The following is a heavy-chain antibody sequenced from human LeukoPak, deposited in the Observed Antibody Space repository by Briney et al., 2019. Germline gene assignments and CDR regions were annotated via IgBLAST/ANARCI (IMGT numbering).Heavy chain of an antibody. CDR2: ISGSGDST. CDR1: GFTFSIYA. Sequence: GGSLRLSCAASGFTFSIYAMSWVRQAPGKGLEWVAGISGSGDSTYYADSVKGRFTISRDNSKNTLYLQMNSLRAEDTAVYYCAKDREMALDYWGQGTLVTVSS. D-gene: IGHD5-24*01. V-gene: IGHV3-23*01. J-gene: IGHJ4*02. CDR3: AKDREMALDY.